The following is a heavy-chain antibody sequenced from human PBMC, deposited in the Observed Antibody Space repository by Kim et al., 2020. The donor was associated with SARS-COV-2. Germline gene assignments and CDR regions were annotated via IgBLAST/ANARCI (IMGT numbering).Heavy chain of an antibody. CDR1: GFTFSSYS. J-gene: IGHJ6*02. CDR2: ISSSSSYI. Sequence: GGSLRLSCAASGFTFSSYSMNWVRQAPGKGLEWVSSISSSSSYIYYADSVKGRFTISRDNAKNSLYLQMNSLRAEDTAVYYCARDLGGSYFLVYYGMDVWGQGATVTVSS. CDR3: ARDLGGSYFLVYYGMDV. D-gene: IGHD1-26*01. V-gene: IGHV3-21*01.